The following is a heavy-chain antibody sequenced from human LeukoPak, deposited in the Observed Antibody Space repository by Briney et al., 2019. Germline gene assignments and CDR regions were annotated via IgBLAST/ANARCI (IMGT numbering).Heavy chain of an antibody. CDR3: TLRKSGSYVPGAFDI. CDR2: IYPGDSNT. CDR1: GYSFTSYW. V-gene: IGHV5-51*01. J-gene: IGHJ3*02. D-gene: IGHD1-26*01. Sequence: GASLKISCKGSGYSFTSYWIGWVRQMPGQGLEWMGIIYPGDSNTRYSPSFQGQVTISVDKSISTAYLQWSSPMSSDTAMYYCTLRKSGSYVPGAFDICGQGRMVTVSS.